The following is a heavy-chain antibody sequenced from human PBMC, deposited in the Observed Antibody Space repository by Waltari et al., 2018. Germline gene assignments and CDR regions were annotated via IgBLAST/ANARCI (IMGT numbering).Heavy chain of an antibody. CDR3: ASGGPYYYDSSGYFLYYYYMDV. J-gene: IGHJ6*03. V-gene: IGHV1-69*12. D-gene: IGHD3-22*01. Sequence: QVQLVQSGAEVKKPGSSVKVSCKASGGTFSSYAISWVRQAPGQGLEWMGGIIPIFGTANYAQKFQGRVTITADESTSTAYMELSSLRSEDTAVYYCASGGPYYYDSSGYFLYYYYMDVWGKGTTVTISS. CDR1: GGTFSSYA. CDR2: IIPIFGTA.